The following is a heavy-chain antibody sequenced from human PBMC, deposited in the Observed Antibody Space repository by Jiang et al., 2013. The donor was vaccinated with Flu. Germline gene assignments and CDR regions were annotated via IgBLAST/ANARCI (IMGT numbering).Heavy chain of an antibody. J-gene: IGHJ6*02. CDR3: ARGDGRPAADYYYYGMDV. CDR1: GFTFSSYS. CDR2: ISSSSSYI. D-gene: IGHD2-2*01. V-gene: IGHV3-21*01. Sequence: VQLVESGGGLVKPGGSLRLSCAASGFTFSSYSMNWVRQAPGKGLEWVSSISSSSSYIYYADSVKGRFTISRDNAKNSLYLQMNSLRAEDTAVYYCARGDGRPAADYYYYGMDVWGQGTTVTVSS.